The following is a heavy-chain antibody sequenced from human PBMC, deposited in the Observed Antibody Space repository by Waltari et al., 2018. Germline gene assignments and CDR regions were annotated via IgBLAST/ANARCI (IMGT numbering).Heavy chain of an antibody. D-gene: IGHD2-21*01. J-gene: IGHJ3*02. CDR1: GGSISSHY. V-gene: IGHV4-59*11. CDR2: IYYSGST. CDR3: ASTGGLWDAFDI. Sequence: QVQLQESGPGLVKPSETLSLTCTVSGGSISSHYWSWIRQPPGKGLEWIGYIYYSGSTNYNPSLKSRVTISVDTSKNQFSLKLSSVTAADTAVYYCASTGGLWDAFDIWGQGTMVTVSS.